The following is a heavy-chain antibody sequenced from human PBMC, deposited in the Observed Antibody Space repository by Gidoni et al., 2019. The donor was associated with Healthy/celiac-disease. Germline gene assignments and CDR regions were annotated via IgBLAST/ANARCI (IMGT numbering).Heavy chain of an antibody. Sequence: EVQLVESGGGLVQPGGSLRLSCAASGFTFSDHYMDWVRQAPGTGLELVGRTRNKANSYTTEYAASVKGRFTISRDDSKNSLYLQMNSLKTEDTAVYYCARDRPTTTIFGVARSGGGMDVWGQGTTVTVSS. V-gene: IGHV3-72*01. D-gene: IGHD3-3*01. CDR3: ARDRPTTTIFGVARSGGGMDV. CDR1: GFTFSDHY. CDR2: TRNKANSYTT. J-gene: IGHJ6*02.